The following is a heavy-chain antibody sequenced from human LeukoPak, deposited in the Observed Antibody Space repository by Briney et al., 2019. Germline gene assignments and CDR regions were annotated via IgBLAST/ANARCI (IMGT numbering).Heavy chain of an antibody. CDR2: ISGSGGCT. J-gene: IGHJ4*02. V-gene: IGHV3-23*01. CDR1: GFTFSSYV. CDR3: AKSHDSSGSDY. Sequence: QPGGSLRLSCAASGFTFSSYVMSWVRQAPGKGLEWVSAISGSGGCTYYADSVKGRFTISRDNSKNTLYMQMNSLRAEDTAVYYCAKSHDSSGSDYWGQGTLVTVSS. D-gene: IGHD3-22*01.